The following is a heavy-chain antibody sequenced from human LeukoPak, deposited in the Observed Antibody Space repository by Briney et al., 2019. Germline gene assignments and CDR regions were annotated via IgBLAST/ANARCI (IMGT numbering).Heavy chain of an antibody. CDR1: GYAFTTYD. D-gene: IGHD3-9*01. CDR2: MNPKSGNT. CDR3: VRAAHENRVPLTGLQTGNWFNP. Sequence: AASVKLSCKASGYAFTTYDINWVRQASGRGPEWMGWMNPKSGNTGYAQKFQGRLNLTKNTSINTAYMELNNLGSDDAAMYYCVRAAHENRVPLTGLQTGNWFNPWGQGTLVTVSS. J-gene: IGHJ5*02. V-gene: IGHV1-8*02.